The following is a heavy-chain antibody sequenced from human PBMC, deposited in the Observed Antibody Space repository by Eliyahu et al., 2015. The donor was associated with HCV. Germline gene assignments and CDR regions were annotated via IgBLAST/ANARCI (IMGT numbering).Heavy chain of an antibody. J-gene: IGHJ6*02. Sequence: QVQLQQWGAGLLKPSETLSLTCXVYGGSLSGYYWSWIRQPPEXGLEWIGEINHSGNTNYNPSLKSRVTISVDTSKNQFSLKLSSVTAADTAVYYCARVGPGTADVWGQGTSVTVSS. CDR1: GGSLSGYY. CDR2: INHSGNT. V-gene: IGHV4-34*01. CDR3: ARVGPGTADV.